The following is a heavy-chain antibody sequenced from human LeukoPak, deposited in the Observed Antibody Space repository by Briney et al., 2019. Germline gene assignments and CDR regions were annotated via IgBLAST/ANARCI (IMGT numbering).Heavy chain of an antibody. CDR1: GDSVSSNSAA. D-gene: IGHD1-26*01. J-gene: IGHJ4*02. CDR2: TYYRSKWYR. CDR3: ARGGSYPLDY. V-gene: IGHV6-1*01. Sequence: SQTLSLTCAISGDSVSSNSAAWNWLRQSPSRGLEWLGRTYYRSKWYRGYAVSVKSRITINPDTSKNQFPLQLNSVTPEDTAVYYCARGGSYPLDYWGQGTLVTVSS.